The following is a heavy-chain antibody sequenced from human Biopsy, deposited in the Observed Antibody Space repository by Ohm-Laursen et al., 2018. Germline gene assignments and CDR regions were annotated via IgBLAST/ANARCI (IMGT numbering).Heavy chain of an antibody. V-gene: IGHV1-2*02. CDR2: ISPKSGGT. D-gene: IGHD6-19*01. Sequence: SVKVSCKASGFSFTGYYIHWVRQAPGQGLEWMGWISPKSGGTNYAQKFQGNITMTKNTSMSTAYMEMSRLRSDDTAVYYCALQSVAQMKNFDCWGQGTLVTVSS. J-gene: IGHJ4*02. CDR1: GFSFTGYY. CDR3: ALQSVAQMKNFDC.